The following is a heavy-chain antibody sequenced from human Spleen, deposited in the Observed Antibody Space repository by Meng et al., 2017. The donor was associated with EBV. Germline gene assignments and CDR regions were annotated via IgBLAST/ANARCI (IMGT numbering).Heavy chain of an antibody. CDR3: ARGETKDDYGDVNWFDP. Sequence: QVELREPGPGLVKPSGTRSLTVAVAGGAMSTYDWWSWVRQPPGKGLEWIGEIHHSGKTNYNPSLKSRVTMSVDTSKNQFSLKLSSVTAADTAVYYCARGETKDDYGDVNWFDPWGQGTLVTVSS. J-gene: IGHJ5*02. CDR1: GGAMSTYDW. D-gene: IGHD4-17*01. V-gene: IGHV4-4*02. CDR2: IHHSGKT.